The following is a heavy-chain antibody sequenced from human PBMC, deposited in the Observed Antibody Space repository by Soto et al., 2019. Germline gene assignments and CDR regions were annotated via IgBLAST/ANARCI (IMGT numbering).Heavy chain of an antibody. D-gene: IGHD1-26*01. CDR1: GFTFSSYG. Sequence: GGSLRLSCAASGFTFSSYGMHWVRQAPGKGLEWVAVISYDGSNKYYADSVKGRFTISRDNSKNTLYLQMNSLRAEDTAVYYCAKDQSIVGATTSSYFDYWGQGTLVTVSS. CDR3: AKDQSIVGATTSSYFDY. J-gene: IGHJ4*02. CDR2: ISYDGSNK. V-gene: IGHV3-30*18.